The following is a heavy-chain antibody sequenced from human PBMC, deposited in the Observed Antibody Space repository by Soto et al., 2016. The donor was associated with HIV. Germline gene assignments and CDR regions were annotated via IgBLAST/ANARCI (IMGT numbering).Heavy chain of an antibody. CDR3: ARPRSVGARSFXL. V-gene: IGHV1-2*02. CDR2: INPNSGGT. J-gene: IGHJ3*01. Sequence: QVQLVQSGAEVKKPGASVKVSCKASGYTFTGYYIHWVRQAPGQGLEWIGWINPNSGGTNYAQKFQGRVTMTRDTSISTAYMELSSLRPDDTAVYFCARPRSVGARSFXLWGQGTSGHRLF. CDR1: GYTFTGYY. D-gene: IGHD3-3*01.